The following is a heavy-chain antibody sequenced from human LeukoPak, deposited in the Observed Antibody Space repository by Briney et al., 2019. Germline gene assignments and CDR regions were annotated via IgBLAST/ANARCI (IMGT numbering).Heavy chain of an antibody. D-gene: IGHD3-10*01. V-gene: IGHV4-34*01. J-gene: IGHJ6*03. CDR2: INHSGST. Sequence: SETLSLTCAVYGGSFSGYYWSWIRQPPGKGMEWIGEINHSGSTNYNPSLKSRVTISVDTSKNQFSLKLSSVTAADTAVYYCARRAGSGRYYYYMDVWGKGTTVTVSS. CDR1: GGSFSGYY. CDR3: ARRAGSGRYYYYMDV.